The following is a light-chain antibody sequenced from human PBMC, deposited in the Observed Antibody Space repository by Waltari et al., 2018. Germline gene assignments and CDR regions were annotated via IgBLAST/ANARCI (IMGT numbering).Light chain of an antibody. CDR2: DAS. Sequence: IQMTQSPSSLSASVGDRVTITCLASQDIRNYLNWYQQRSGKAPKLLIYDASTLETGVPSRFSGNSSVTEFTFSINSLQAEDFATYYCQHYDGLPLTFGAGTRVEVK. J-gene: IGKJ4*01. CDR3: QHYDGLPLT. V-gene: IGKV1-33*01. CDR1: QDIRNY.